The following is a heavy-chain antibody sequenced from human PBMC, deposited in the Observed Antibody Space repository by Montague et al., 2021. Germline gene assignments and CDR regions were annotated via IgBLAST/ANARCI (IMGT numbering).Heavy chain of an antibody. CDR1: GASISDYY. CDR2: IYYSRRT. V-gene: IGHV4-59*01. CDR3: AVTNPYYYYGMDA. J-gene: IGHJ6*02. Sequence: SETLSLTCSVAGASISDYYWSWIRQPPGKGLEWIGYIYYSRRTNYNPSLKSRVTISVDTSKNQFSLKLSSVTAADTAFYYCAVTNPYYYYGMDAWGQGTMVTVSS. D-gene: IGHD1-14*01.